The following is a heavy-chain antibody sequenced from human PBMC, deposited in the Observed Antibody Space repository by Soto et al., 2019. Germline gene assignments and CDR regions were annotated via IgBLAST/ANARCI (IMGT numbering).Heavy chain of an antibody. J-gene: IGHJ6*02. CDR1: GGTFSSYA. D-gene: IGHD1-26*01. CDR3: ASCQSGRYSYYYYGMDV. CDR2: IIPIFGTA. Sequence: ASVKVSCKASGGTFSSYAISWVRQVPGQGLEWMGGIIPIFGTANYAQKFQGRVTITADKSTSTAYMELSSLRSEDTAVYYCASCQSGRYSYYYYGMDVCGQGPTVTVYS. V-gene: IGHV1-69*06.